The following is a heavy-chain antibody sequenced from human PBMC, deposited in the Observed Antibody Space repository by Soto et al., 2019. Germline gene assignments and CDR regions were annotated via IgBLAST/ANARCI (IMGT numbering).Heavy chain of an antibody. CDR1: GFSFRSYS. D-gene: IGHD6-13*01. CDR3: ARGSSNWAYYFDF. V-gene: IGHV3-48*02. J-gene: IGHJ4*02. Sequence: GGSLRLSCAASGFSFRSYSMNWVRQAPGKGLEWVSYITSSGTTVYYADSVRGRFTISRDNAKNSLYLQMNSLRDDDTAVYYCARGSSNWAYYFDFWGQGTLVTVSS. CDR2: ITSSGTTV.